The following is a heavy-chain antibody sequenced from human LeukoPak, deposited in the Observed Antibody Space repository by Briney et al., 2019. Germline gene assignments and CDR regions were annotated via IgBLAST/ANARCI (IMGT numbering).Heavy chain of an antibody. CDR2: ISYDGSNK. CDR3: AKQGIRIAAADNY. D-gene: IGHD6-13*01. Sequence: GGSLRLSCAASGFTFSGYAMHWVRQAPGKGLEWVAVISYDGSNKYYADSVKGRFTISRDNSKNTLYLQMNSLRAEDTAVYYCAKQGIRIAAADNYWGQGTLVTVSS. CDR1: GFTFSGYA. V-gene: IGHV3-30*04. J-gene: IGHJ4*02.